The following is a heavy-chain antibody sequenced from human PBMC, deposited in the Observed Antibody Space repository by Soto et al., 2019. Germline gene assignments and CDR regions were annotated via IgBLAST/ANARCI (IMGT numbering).Heavy chain of an antibody. J-gene: IGHJ4*02. V-gene: IGHV3-66*01. CDR3: AVRNSGDYPYFDY. Sequence: GGSLRLSCAASGFTVSRNSMTWVRQAPGKGLEWVSLIYRGGSTYYADSVKGRFTISRDSSKNTLYLQMNSLRADDTALYYCAVRNSGDYPYFDYWGPRTLVAVSS. D-gene: IGHD4-17*01. CDR2: IYRGGST. CDR1: GFTVSRNS.